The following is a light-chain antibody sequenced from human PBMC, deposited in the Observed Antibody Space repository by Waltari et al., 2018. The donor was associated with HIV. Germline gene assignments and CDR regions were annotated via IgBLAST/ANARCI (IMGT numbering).Light chain of an antibody. Sequence: SALTQPAPLSGSPGQSLTISCTVTSSDVGGFNFVSWYQQYPGKAPKLMIYDVSTRPSGVSNRFSGSKSGNTASLTISGLQAEDDADYYCSSYTSSSTRVFGGGTKLTVL. V-gene: IGLV2-14*01. CDR2: DVS. J-gene: IGLJ3*02. CDR3: SSYTSSSTRV. CDR1: SSDVGGFNF.